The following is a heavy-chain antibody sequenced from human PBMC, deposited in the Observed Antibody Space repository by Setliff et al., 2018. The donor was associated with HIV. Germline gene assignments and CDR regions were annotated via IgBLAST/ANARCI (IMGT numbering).Heavy chain of an antibody. D-gene: IGHD6-19*01. Sequence: SETLSLTCAVSGGSISSSNWWSGVRQAPGEGLEWIGEIHHSGSTNYKPSLKSRVTISVDKSKNQFSLKLSSVAAADTAVYYCASVGSGWSHNWFDPWGQGTLVTVSS. V-gene: IGHV4-4*02. CDR3: ASVGSGWSHNWFDP. J-gene: IGHJ5*02. CDR1: GGSISSSNW. CDR2: IHHSGST.